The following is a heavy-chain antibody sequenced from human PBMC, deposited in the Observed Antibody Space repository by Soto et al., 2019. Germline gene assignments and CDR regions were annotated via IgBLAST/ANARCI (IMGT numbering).Heavy chain of an antibody. J-gene: IGHJ3*01. CDR2: TYYRSKWFH. D-gene: IGHD1-1*01. CDR1: GDSVSSDITS. V-gene: IGHV6-1*01. Sequence: SQTLSLTCVLPGDSVSSDITSWNWIRQSPSRGLEWLGRTYYRSKWFHDYAASVKSRITINPDTSKNQFSLELNSMTPEDTAVYYCARGNALDVWGQGSVATVSS. CDR3: ARGNALDV.